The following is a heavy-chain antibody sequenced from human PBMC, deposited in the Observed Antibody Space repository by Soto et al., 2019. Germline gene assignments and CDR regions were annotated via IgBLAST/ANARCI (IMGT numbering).Heavy chain of an antibody. Sequence: VGSLRLSCAASGFTFSSYAMHWVRQAPGKGLEWVAVISYDGSNKYYADSVKGRFTISRDNSKNTLYLQMNSLRAEDTAVYYCARDRGSDYYFDYWGQGTLVTVSS. D-gene: IGHD3-10*01. V-gene: IGHV3-30-3*01. CDR2: ISYDGSNK. CDR1: GFTFSSYA. J-gene: IGHJ4*02. CDR3: ARDRGSDYYFDY.